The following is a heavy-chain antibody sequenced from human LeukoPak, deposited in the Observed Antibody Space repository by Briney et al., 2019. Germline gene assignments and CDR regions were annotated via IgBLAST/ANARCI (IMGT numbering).Heavy chain of an antibody. Sequence: GGSLRLSCAASGFTFSTYWVNWVRQAPGKGLEWVANIKQDGSEEYYVDSVKGRFTIPRDDAKNSLYLQMDSLRAEDTAVYYCAREVGICSGGSCYFRFDFWGQGTLVTVSS. V-gene: IGHV3-7*01. CDR2: IKQDGSEE. CDR3: AREVGICSGGSCYFRFDF. D-gene: IGHD2-15*01. J-gene: IGHJ4*02. CDR1: GFTFSTYW.